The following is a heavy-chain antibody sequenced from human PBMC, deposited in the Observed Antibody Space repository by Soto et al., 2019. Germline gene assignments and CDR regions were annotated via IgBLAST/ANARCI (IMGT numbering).Heavy chain of an antibody. V-gene: IGHV4-59*08. D-gene: IGHD3-3*01. Sequence: SETLSLTCTVSGGSISSYYWSWIRQPPGKGLEWIGYIYYSGSTNYNPSLKSRVTISVDTSKNQFSLKLSSVTAADTAVYYCARVRREEYYDFWSGAYATNWFDPWGQGTLVTVSS. J-gene: IGHJ5*02. CDR2: IYYSGST. CDR1: GGSISSYY. CDR3: ARVRREEYYDFWSGAYATNWFDP.